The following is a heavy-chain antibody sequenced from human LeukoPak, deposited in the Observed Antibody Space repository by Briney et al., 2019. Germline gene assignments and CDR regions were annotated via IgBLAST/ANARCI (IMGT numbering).Heavy chain of an antibody. CDR2: IYYSGST. V-gene: IGHV4-59*08. J-gene: IGHJ3*02. CDR1: GGSISSYY. Sequence: SSETLSLTCTVSGGSISSYYWSWIRQPPGKGPEWIGYIYYSGSTNYNPSLKSRVTISVDTSKNQFSLKLSSVTAADTAVYYCARHMLGDSSGYYTKWPAFDIWGQGTMVTVSS. D-gene: IGHD3-22*01. CDR3: ARHMLGDSSGYYTKWPAFDI.